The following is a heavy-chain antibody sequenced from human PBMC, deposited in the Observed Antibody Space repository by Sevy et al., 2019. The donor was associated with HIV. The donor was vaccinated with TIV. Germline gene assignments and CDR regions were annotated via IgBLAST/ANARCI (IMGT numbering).Heavy chain of an antibody. J-gene: IGHJ4*02. V-gene: IGHV3-23*01. D-gene: IGHD1-26*01. CDR3: ARAFTGGYQQPFDY. CDR2: ISDSGTTT. CDR1: GFTFNSHA. Sequence: GGSLRLSCAASGFTFNSHAMSWVRQAPGKGLEWVSAISDSGTTTYYKHSVKGRFTISRDNSKNTLYLQMDGLRAEDTAIYYCARAFTGGYQQPFDYWGQGTLVTVSS.